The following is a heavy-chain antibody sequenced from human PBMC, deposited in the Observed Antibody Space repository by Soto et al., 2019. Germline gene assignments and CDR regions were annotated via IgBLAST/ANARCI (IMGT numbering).Heavy chain of an antibody. J-gene: IGHJ4*02. D-gene: IGHD2-15*01. CDR2: IYESGDT. CDR3: AGHGGYSH. Sequence: QAGGSLRLSCAATGFTLRTNGMDWVRQAPGKGLEWVSSIYESGDTHHADSLKGRFTISRDNSKNTLYLQMNSLRVEDTALYYCAGHGGYSHLGQGTPVTVSS. V-gene: IGHV3-23*01. CDR1: GFTLRTNG.